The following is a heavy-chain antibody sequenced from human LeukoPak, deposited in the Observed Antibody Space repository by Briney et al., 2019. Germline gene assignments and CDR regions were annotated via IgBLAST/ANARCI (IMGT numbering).Heavy chain of an antibody. V-gene: IGHV4-39*07. CDR1: GGSISSSSYY. D-gene: IGHD3-22*01. CDR3: ARVSAYYYDSSGYYFDY. CDR2: IYHSGST. Sequence: PSETLSLTCTVSGGSISSSSYYWGWIRQPPGKGLEWIGSIYHSGSTYYNPSLKSRVTISVDTSKNQFSLKLISVTAADTAVYYCARVSAYYYDSSGYYFDYWGQGTLVTVSS. J-gene: IGHJ4*02.